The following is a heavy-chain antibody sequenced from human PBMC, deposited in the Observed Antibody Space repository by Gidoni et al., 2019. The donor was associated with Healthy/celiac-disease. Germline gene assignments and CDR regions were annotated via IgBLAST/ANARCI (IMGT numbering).Heavy chain of an antibody. D-gene: IGHD3-10*01. CDR1: GFTFSSYW. CDR2: IKQDGSEK. V-gene: IGHV3-7*01. J-gene: IGHJ6*02. CDR3: ARDRTSMVRGVIDYYGMDV. Sequence: EVQLVESGGGLVQPGGSLRLSCAASGFTFSSYWMRWVRQAPGKGLEWVANIKQDGSEKYYVDPVKGRFTISRDNAKNSLYLQMNSLRAEDTAVYYCARDRTSMVRGVIDYYGMDVWGQGTTVTVSS.